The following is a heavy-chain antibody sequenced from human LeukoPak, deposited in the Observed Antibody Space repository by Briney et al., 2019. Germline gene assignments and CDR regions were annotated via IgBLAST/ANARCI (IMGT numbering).Heavy chain of an antibody. D-gene: IGHD2-15*01. V-gene: IGHV3-30*02. Sequence: GGSLRLSCAASGFTFYTYAMSWVRQAPGKGLEWVAFIGRDGTTKFYADSVKGRFTISGDNSKNTASLQMNSLRTEDTAIYYCAKDGGWTFDLWGQGTMVTVSS. CDR1: GFTFYTYA. CDR2: IGRDGTTK. J-gene: IGHJ3*01. CDR3: AKDGGWTFDL.